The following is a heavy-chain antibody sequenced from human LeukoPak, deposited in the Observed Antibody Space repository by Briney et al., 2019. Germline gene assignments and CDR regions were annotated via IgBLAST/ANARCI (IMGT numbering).Heavy chain of an antibody. CDR1: GFTFSSYE. Sequence: PGGSLRLSCAASGFTFSSYEMNWVRQAPGKGLEWVSYISSSGSTIYYADSVKGRFTISGDNAKNSLYLQMNSLRAEDTAVYYCARGDGGYYYYGMDVWGKGTTVTVSS. V-gene: IGHV3-48*03. J-gene: IGHJ6*04. CDR3: ARGDGGYYYYGMDV. CDR2: ISSSGSTI.